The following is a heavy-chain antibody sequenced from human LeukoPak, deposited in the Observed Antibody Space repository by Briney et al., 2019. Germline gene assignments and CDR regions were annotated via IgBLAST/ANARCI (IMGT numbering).Heavy chain of an antibody. CDR1: GYTFTSYG. V-gene: IGHV1-18*04. J-gene: IGHJ3*02. D-gene: IGHD2-2*02. CDR3: ARAYCSSTSCYTDAFDI. Sequence: ASVKVSCKASGYTFTSYGISWVRQAPGQGLEWMGWISAYSGNTNYAQKLQGRVTMTTDTSTSTAYMELRSLRSDDTAVYYCARAYCSSTSCYTDAFDIWGQGTMVTVSS. CDR2: ISAYSGNT.